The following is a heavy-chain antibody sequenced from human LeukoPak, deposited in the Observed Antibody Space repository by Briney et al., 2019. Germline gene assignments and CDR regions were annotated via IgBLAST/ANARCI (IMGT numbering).Heavy chain of an antibody. V-gene: IGHV3-23*01. CDR2: ISGSGGST. CDR1: GFTFSSYA. J-gene: IGHJ4*02. Sequence: GGSLRLSCAASGFTFSSYAMSWVRQAPGKGLEWVSAISGSGGSTYYADSVKGRFTISRDNAKNSLYLQMNSLRAEDTAVYYCAKDRREYYDSSGYRDYWGQGTLVTVSS. CDR3: AKDRREYYDSSGYRDY. D-gene: IGHD3-22*01.